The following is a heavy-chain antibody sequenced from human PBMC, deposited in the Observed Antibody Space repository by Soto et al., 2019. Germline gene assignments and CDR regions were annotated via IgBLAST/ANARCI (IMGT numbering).Heavy chain of an antibody. V-gene: IGHV3-23*01. CDR2: ISGIGST. D-gene: IGHD3-16*01. J-gene: IGHJ6*03. Sequence: EVQLLESGGGLVQPGGSLRLSCAASGFTVSSYAMSWVRQAPGKGLEWVSVISGIGSTYSADSVKGRFTISRDSSKNTVYLQMNSLRAEDTAVYYCAKALRVTFTRGYYRDVWGRGTAVSVSS. CDR3: AKALRVTFTRGYYRDV. CDR1: GFTVSSYA.